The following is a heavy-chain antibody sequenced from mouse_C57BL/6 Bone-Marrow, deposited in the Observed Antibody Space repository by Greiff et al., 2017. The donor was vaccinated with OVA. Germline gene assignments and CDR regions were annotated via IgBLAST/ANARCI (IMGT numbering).Heavy chain of an antibody. J-gene: IGHJ3*01. CDR1: GYAFSSSW. Sequence: VQLQQSGPELVKPGASVKISCKASGYAFSSSWMNWVKQRPGKGLEWIGRIYPGDGDTNYNGKFKGQATLTADKSSSTAYMQLSSLTSEDSAVYFCANTYGSSYETWFAYWGQGTLVTVSA. D-gene: IGHD1-1*01. V-gene: IGHV1-82*01. CDR2: IYPGDGDT. CDR3: ANTYGSSYETWFAY.